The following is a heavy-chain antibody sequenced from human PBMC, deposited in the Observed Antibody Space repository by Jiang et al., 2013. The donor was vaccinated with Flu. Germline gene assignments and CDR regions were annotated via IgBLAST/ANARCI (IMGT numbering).Heavy chain of an antibody. CDR2: IIPVFGKR. Sequence: GAEVKKPGSSVKVSCKASGGTFSSYAISWVRQAPGQGLEWMGGIIPVFGKRQYAQKFQGRVTVAAESLYMTLTGLRADDTALYYCVRSRRDGFSEWDQGTLVIVSS. J-gene: IGHJ4*02. CDR1: GGTFSSYA. D-gene: IGHD5-24*01. CDR3: VRSRRDGFSE. V-gene: IGHV1-69*01.